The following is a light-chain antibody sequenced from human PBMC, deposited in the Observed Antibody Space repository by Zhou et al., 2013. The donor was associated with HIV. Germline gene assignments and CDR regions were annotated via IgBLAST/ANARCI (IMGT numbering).Light chain of an antibody. V-gene: IGKV1-8*01. CDR2: AAS. CDR3: HQFDSFPWK. Sequence: AIRITQSPSSLSASTGDRVTITCRASQGISSYLAWYQQKPGKAPKLLIYAASTLQSGVPSRFSGSGYGTDFTLTITSLQPEDFATYYCHQFDSFPWKFGQGTKVEIK. J-gene: IGKJ1*01. CDR1: QGISSY.